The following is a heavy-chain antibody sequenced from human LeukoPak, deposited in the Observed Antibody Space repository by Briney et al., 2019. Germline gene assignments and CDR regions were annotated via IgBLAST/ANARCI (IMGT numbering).Heavy chain of an antibody. CDR2: IWYDGSNK. CDR3: AKGVYGSGSTIDGY. D-gene: IGHD3-10*01. V-gene: IGHV3-30*02. J-gene: IGHJ4*02. Sequence: GGSLRLSCAASGFTFSSYGMHWVRQAPGKGLEWVAVIWYDGSNKYYADSVKGRFTISRDNSKNTLYLQMNSLRAEDTALYYCAKGVYGSGSTIDGYWGQGTLVTVSS. CDR1: GFTFSSYG.